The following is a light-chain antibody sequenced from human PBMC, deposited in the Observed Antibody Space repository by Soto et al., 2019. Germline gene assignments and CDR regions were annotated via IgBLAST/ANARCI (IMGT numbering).Light chain of an antibody. CDR1: SSDVGGYNY. CDR2: DVS. CDR3: SSYTSSSTFYV. Sequence: QSALTQPASVSGSPGQSITISCTGTSSDVGGYNYVSWYQQHPGKAPKLMIYDVSNRPSGVSNRFSGSKSGNTASLTISGLQAEDEADYYCSSYTSSSTFYVFGPGTKLTV. V-gene: IGLV2-14*01. J-gene: IGLJ1*01.